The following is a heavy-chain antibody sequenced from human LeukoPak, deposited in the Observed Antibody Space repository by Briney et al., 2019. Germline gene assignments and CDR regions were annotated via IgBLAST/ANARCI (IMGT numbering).Heavy chain of an antibody. V-gene: IGHV4-30-4*01. CDR3: ARGELVASMSEYFQH. Sequence: SQTLSLTCTVSGGSISSGDYYWSWIRQPPGKGLEWIGYIYYSGSTYYNPSLKSRVTISVDTSKSQFSLKLSSVTAADTAVYYCARGELVASMSEYFQHWGQGTLVTVSS. CDR2: IYYSGST. CDR1: GGSISSGDYY. J-gene: IGHJ1*01. D-gene: IGHD5-12*01.